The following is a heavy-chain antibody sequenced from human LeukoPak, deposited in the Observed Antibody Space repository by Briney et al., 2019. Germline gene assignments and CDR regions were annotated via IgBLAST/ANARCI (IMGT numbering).Heavy chain of an antibody. CDR3: ARLMTTVTRIDP. Sequence: ASETLSLTCTVSGGSISSSGYYWGWIRQPPGKGLAWIGSIYYSGSTYYNPSLKSRVTISVDTSKNQFSLKLSSVTAADTAVYYCARLMTTVTRIDPWGQGTLVTVSS. J-gene: IGHJ5*02. V-gene: IGHV4-39*07. CDR2: IYYSGST. D-gene: IGHD4-17*01. CDR1: GGSISSSGYY.